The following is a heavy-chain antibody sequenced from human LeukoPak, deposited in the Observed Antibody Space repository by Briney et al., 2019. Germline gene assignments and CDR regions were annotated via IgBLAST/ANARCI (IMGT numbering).Heavy chain of an antibody. V-gene: IGHV3-33*01. CDR2: IWYDGSNK. D-gene: IGHD3-10*01. CDR3: ARPTAGNYKLDP. J-gene: IGHJ5*02. Sequence: GGSLRLSCAAYGFTFSSYGMHWVRQAPDKGLEWGSVIWYDGSNKYYADSVRGRFTISRDNSKNTVYLQMNSLRAEDTAVYYCARPTAGNYKLDPWGRGTLVTVSS. CDR1: GFTFSSYG.